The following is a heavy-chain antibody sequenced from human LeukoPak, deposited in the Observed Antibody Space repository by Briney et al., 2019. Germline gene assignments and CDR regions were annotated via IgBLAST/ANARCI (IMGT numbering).Heavy chain of an antibody. CDR3: ARDPGGNRLDYFDY. CDR2: ISSSGSTI. J-gene: IGHJ4*02. D-gene: IGHD4-23*01. CDR1: GFTFSSYE. Sequence: PGGSLRLSCAASGFTFSSYEMNWVRQAPGKGLEWVSYISSSGSTIYYADSVRGRFTISRDNAKNSLYLQMNSLRAEDTAVYYCARDPGGNRLDYFDYWGQGTLVTVSS. V-gene: IGHV3-48*03.